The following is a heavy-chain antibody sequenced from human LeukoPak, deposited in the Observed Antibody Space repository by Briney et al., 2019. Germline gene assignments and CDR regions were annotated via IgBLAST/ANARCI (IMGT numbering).Heavy chain of an antibody. D-gene: IGHD4-17*01. CDR1: EFTFSSYA. CDR2: ISAIGDST. J-gene: IGHJ4*02. CDR3: AKDRLTGYGDYLD. Sequence: GGSLRLSCAASEFTFSSYAMGWVRHPPGKGLEWVSAISAIGDSTYYADSVKGRFTISRDNSKNTLYLQMNSLRAEDSAVYYCAKDRLTGYGDYLDWGQGALVTVSS. V-gene: IGHV3-23*01.